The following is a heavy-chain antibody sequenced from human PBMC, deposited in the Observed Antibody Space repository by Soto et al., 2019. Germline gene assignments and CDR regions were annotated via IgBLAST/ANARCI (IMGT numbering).Heavy chain of an antibody. Sequence: GGSLRLSCAASGFTFSNAWMSWVRQAPGKGLEWVGRIKSKTDGGTTDYAAPVKGRFTISRDDSKNTLYLQMNSLKTEDTAVYYCTTAIEGRYFDWLLNYYYGMDVWGQGTTVTVSS. CDR3: TTAIEGRYFDWLLNYYYGMDV. J-gene: IGHJ6*02. CDR1: GFTFSNAW. CDR2: IKSKTDGGTT. D-gene: IGHD3-9*01. V-gene: IGHV3-15*01.